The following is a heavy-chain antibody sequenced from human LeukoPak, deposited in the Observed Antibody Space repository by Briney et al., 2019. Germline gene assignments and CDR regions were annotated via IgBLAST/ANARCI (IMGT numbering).Heavy chain of an antibody. CDR3: AKEVGAPRD. Sequence: GGSLRLSCAASGFTFSSYAMSWVRQAPGRGLEWVSAISGSGVDTYYADSGKGRFTISRDISKNTLFVQMISQRAEDTAVYYCAKEVGAPRDWGQGTLVSVSS. V-gene: IGHV3-23*01. CDR1: GFTFSSYA. D-gene: IGHD1-26*01. J-gene: IGHJ4*02. CDR2: ISGSGVDT.